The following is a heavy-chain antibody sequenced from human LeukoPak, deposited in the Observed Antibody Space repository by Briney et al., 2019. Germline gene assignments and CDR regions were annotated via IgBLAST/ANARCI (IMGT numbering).Heavy chain of an antibody. D-gene: IGHD5-18*01. V-gene: IGHV4-59*01. J-gene: IGHJ4*02. CDR3: AARVDTADYFDY. CDR1: GGSISSYY. Sequence: SETLSLTCTVSGGSISSYYWSWIRQPPGKGLEWIGYIYYGGSTNYNPSLKSRVTISVDTSKNQFSLKLSSVTAADTAVYYCAARVDTADYFDYWGQGTLVTVSS. CDR2: IYYGGST.